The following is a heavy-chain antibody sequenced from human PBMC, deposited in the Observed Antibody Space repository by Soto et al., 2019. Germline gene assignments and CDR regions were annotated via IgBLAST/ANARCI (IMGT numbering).Heavy chain of an antibody. J-gene: IGHJ4*02. CDR2: IMPIFGSA. V-gene: IGHV1-69*12. D-gene: IGHD5-18*01. Sequence: QVQLVQSGAEVKKPGSSVKVSCKASGGTFTNYFISWTRQAPGQGLEWMGGIMPIFGSADYAQKFQGRVAITADESTSTAYMELSSLRSDDTAVYYCASGSSSDATSFAYWGQGTLVTVSS. CDR3: ASGSSSDATSFAY. CDR1: GGTFTNYF.